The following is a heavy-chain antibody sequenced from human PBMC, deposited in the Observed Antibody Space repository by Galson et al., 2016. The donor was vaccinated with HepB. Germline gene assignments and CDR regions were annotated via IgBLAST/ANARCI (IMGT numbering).Heavy chain of an antibody. CDR2: ISGSGDRT. V-gene: IGHV3-23*01. D-gene: IGHD1-20*01. Sequence: SLRLSCAASEFTFSSNAMGWVRQAPGKGLEWVSSISGSGDRTHYADSVKGRFTISRDNSKNTLYLQMNSLRAEDTAVYYCASMTGSTPGGYWGQGTLVTVSS. CDR1: EFTFSSNA. CDR3: ASMTGSTPGGY. J-gene: IGHJ4*02.